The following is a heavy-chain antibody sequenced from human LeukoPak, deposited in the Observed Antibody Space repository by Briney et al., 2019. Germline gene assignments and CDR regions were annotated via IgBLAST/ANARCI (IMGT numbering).Heavy chain of an antibody. Sequence: ASVKVSCKASGYTFTGYYMHWVRQAPGQGLEWMGWINPNSGGTNYDQKFQGRVTMTRDTSISTAYMELSRLRSDDTAVYYCARMEPSYNWFDPWGQGTLVTVSS. CDR3: ARMEPSYNWFDP. CDR2: INPNSGGT. J-gene: IGHJ5*02. D-gene: IGHD1-26*01. CDR1: GYTFTGYY. V-gene: IGHV1-2*02.